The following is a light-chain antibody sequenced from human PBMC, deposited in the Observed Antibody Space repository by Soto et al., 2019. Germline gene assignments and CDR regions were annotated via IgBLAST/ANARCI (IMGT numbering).Light chain of an antibody. CDR1: SNDVGGYNY. J-gene: IGLJ1*01. V-gene: IGLV2-14*01. Sequence: QSALTQPASVTGSPGQSITISCTGSSNDVGGYNYVSWYQQHPGQAPKLIIYEVSGRPSGVSPRFSGSKSGNTASLTISGLQVEDEADYFCTSYTSTIPYVFGSGTKVTVL. CDR2: EVS. CDR3: TSYTSTIPYV.